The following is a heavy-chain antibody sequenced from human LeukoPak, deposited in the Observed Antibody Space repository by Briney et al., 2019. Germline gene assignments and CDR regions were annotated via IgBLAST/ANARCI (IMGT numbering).Heavy chain of an antibody. CDR2: INPNSGGT. CDR3: AREDSGSSDFDY. J-gene: IGHJ4*02. Sequence: ASVKVSCKASGYTFTGYYMHRVRQAPGQGLEWMGWINPNSGGTNYAQKFQGRVTMTRDTSISTAYMELSRLRSDDTAVYYCAREDSGSSDFDYWGQGTLVTVSS. D-gene: IGHD1-26*01. V-gene: IGHV1-2*02. CDR1: GYTFTGYY.